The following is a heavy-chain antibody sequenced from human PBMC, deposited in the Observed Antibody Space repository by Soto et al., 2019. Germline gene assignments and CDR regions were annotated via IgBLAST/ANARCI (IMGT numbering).Heavy chain of an antibody. CDR1: GFSFSSYA. CDR3: AKGSIEYSASVDY. D-gene: IGHD1-26*01. Sequence: EVQLLESGGGLIQPGGSQRLSCSASGFSFSSYAMMWVRQAPGKGLEWVSVISGRGGSSYFADSAKGRFTISRDNSKNMLYLEMNSLRAEDTAIYFCAKGSIEYSASVDYWGQGTLVIVSS. CDR2: ISGRGGSS. J-gene: IGHJ4*02. V-gene: IGHV3-23*01.